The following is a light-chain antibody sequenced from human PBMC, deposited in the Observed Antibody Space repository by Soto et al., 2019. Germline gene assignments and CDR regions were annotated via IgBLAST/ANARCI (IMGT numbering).Light chain of an antibody. Sequence: QSSHTPSVCSGKGATLSLKASQGIGDTLAWYQHKPGQTPRLLIYVTSTRATGVPTRFSGSRSGAEFTLTINSLQSEDFAVYYCQPYNNWPLTFGGGTKV. J-gene: IGKJ4*01. CDR2: VTS. CDR1: QGIGDT. V-gene: IGKV3-15*01. CDR3: QPYNNWPLT.